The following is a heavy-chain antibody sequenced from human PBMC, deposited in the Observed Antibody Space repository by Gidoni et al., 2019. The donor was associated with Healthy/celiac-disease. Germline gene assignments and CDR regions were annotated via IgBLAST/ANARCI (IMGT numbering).Heavy chain of an antibody. J-gene: IGHJ4*02. Sequence: QVQLQQWGAGLLKPSETLSLTCAVYGGSFSGYYWSWIRQPPGKGLEWIGEINHSGSTNYNPSLKSRVTISVDTSKNQFSLKLSSVTAADTAVYYCARGLIRWGPVRGWGQGTLVTVSS. V-gene: IGHV4-34*01. D-gene: IGHD4-17*01. CDR3: ARGLIRWGPVRG. CDR1: GGSFSGYY. CDR2: INHSGST.